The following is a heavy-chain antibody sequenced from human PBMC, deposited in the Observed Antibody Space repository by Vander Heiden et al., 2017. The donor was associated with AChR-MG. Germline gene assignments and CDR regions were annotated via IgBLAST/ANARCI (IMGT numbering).Heavy chain of an antibody. CDR3: ARGRDYHYYMDV. D-gene: IGHD3-10*01. CDR1: GGTFNRYS. CDR2: IIPDFGTP. Sequence: QVQLVQSGAEVKKPGSSVKVSCKASGGTFNRYSVTWVRQAPGQGVEWVGGIIPDFGTPNYAQKFQGRVTITADEFTSTAYMELSSLRSEDTAVYYCARGRDYHYYMDVWGKGTTVTVSS. V-gene: IGHV1-69*01. J-gene: IGHJ6*03.